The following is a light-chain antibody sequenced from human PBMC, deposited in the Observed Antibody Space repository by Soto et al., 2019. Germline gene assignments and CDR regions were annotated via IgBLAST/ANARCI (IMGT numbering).Light chain of an antibody. CDR1: LSVSRN. Sequence: EIVMTQSPATLSGSPGEIAPLSCRASLSVSRNLAWYQQKPGQAPRLLSFDASTRATVIPARFSGSGSGTEFTLTNTSLQSEDFAVYYCQQYNAWPRTFGQGTKVEIK. CDR3: QQYNAWPRT. V-gene: IGKV3-15*01. CDR2: DAS. J-gene: IGKJ1*01.